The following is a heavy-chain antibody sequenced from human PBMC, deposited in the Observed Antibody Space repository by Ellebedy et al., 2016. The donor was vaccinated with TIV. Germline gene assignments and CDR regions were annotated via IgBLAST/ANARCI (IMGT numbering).Heavy chain of an antibody. D-gene: IGHD3-22*01. CDR3: ASLNRRLMLVET. CDR1: GGSIRSDDYY. CDR2: IYYSGST. Sequence: MPSETLSLTCTVSGGSIRSDDYYWSWIRQPPGKGLEWIGYIYYSGSTYYNPSLKSRLTISVDTSKNKFSLRLSSVTDADTAVYYCASLNRRLMLVETWGQGTLVTVSS. J-gene: IGHJ4*02. V-gene: IGHV4-30-4*01.